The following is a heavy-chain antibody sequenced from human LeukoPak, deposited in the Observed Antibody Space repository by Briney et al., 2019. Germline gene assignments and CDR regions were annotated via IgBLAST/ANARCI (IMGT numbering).Heavy chain of an antibody. CDR2: FDPEDGET. CDR3: ATDPTDYGRLDY. J-gene: IGHJ4*02. Sequence: ASVTVSFKVSGYTLTELSMHWVRQAPGKGLEWMGGFDPEDGETIYAQKFQGRVTMTEDTSTDTAYMELSSLRSEDTAVYYCATDPTDYGRLDYWGQGTLVTVS. CDR1: GYTLTELS. V-gene: IGHV1-24*01. D-gene: IGHD4-17*01.